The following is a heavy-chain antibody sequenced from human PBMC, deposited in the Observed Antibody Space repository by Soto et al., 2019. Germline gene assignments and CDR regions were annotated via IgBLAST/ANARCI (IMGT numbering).Heavy chain of an antibody. CDR1: GFTFSNAW. CDR2: IKSKTDGGTT. CDR3: TTDLFLRFSSVPD. J-gene: IGHJ4*02. Sequence: GGSLRLSCAASGFTFSNAWMNWVRQAPGKGLEWVGRIKSKTDGGTTDYAAPVKGRFTISRDDSNNTLFLQMTSLKTYDTAVYYCTTDLFLRFSSVPDWGQGTLVTVSS. D-gene: IGHD3-3*01. V-gene: IGHV3-15*07.